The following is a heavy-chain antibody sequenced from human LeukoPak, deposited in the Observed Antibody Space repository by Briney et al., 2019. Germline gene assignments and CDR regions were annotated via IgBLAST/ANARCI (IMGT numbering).Heavy chain of an antibody. V-gene: IGHV3-7*01. J-gene: IGHJ4*02. CDR2: IKQEGREK. Sequence: GGSLRLSCAASGFTLSSYCMSWVRQAPGKGRECVANIKQEGREKYYVESVKGRFTNHRDNPKNTLYLQINSMRAEDTAVYYCAREGAVFGDCSGGSCRFSAHDYWGQGPLVTVSS. CDR3: AREGAVFGDCSGGSCRFSAHDY. D-gene: IGHD2-15*01. CDR1: GFTLSSYC.